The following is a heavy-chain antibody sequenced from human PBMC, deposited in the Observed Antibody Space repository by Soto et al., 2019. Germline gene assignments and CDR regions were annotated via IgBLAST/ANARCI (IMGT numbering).Heavy chain of an antibody. CDR2: IWYDGSNK. Sequence: PGGSLRLSCAASGFTFSSYGMHWVRQAPGKGLEWVAVIWYDGSNKYYADSVKGRFTISRDNSKNTLYLQMNSLRAEDTAVYYCARGFGVAIYYYYGMDVWGQGTTVTVSS. CDR1: GFTFSSYG. V-gene: IGHV3-33*01. D-gene: IGHD3-3*01. J-gene: IGHJ6*02. CDR3: ARGFGVAIYYYYGMDV.